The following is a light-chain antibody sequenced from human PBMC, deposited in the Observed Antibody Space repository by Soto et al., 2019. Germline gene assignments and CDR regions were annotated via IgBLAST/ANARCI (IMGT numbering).Light chain of an antibody. V-gene: IGKV3-20*01. J-gene: IGKJ1*01. CDR2: SAS. CDR1: QSVSANN. CDR3: QQYGSSPRT. Sequence: EIVLTQSPGTLCLSPGERATLSCRASQSVSANNLAWYQQKAGQAPRLLIYSASSRATGIPDRFSGSGSGTDFTLTISRLEPEDLAVYYCQQYGSSPRTFGRGTKVDI.